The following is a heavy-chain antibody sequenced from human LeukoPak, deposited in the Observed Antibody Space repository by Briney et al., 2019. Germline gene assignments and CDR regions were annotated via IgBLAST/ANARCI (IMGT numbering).Heavy chain of an antibody. CDR3: TRDGYDSSGYYYVFDY. CDR2: IRSKAYGGTT. J-gene: IGHJ4*02. CDR1: GFTFGDYA. D-gene: IGHD3-22*01. Sequence: GSLRLSCTASGFTFGDYAMSWVRQAPGKGLEWVGFIRSKAYGGTTEYAASVKGRFTISRDDSKSIAYLQMNSLKTEDTAVYYCTRDGYDSSGYYYVFDYWGQGTLVTVSS. V-gene: IGHV3-49*04.